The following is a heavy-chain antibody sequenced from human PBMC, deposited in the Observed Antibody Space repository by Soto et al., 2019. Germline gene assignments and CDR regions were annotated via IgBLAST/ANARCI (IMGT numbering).Heavy chain of an antibody. Sequence: SETLSLTCTVSGGSISSISYYWGWIRQPPGKGLEWIGSIKYSGHTFHNPSLKSRVTMSVDTSKNQFSLRLSSVTAAETAVYYCARVDIAVVPSTTFDYWGQGTLVTVSS. CDR2: IKYSGHT. CDR1: GGSISSISYY. V-gene: IGHV4-39*01. CDR3: ARVDIAVVPSTTFDY. J-gene: IGHJ4*02. D-gene: IGHD2-2*01.